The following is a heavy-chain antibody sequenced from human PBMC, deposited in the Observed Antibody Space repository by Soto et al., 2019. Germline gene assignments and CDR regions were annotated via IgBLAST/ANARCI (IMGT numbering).Heavy chain of an antibody. J-gene: IGHJ6*03. V-gene: IGHV1-8*01. CDR1: GYTFTRYD. D-gene: IGHD3-3*01. CDR3: ARGEWPRIPFFGVVMAPGNDNMAV. Sequence: GASVNVSCKASGYTFTRYDINWVRQATGRGLEWMGWMNPNSGNTGYAQKFQGRVTMTRNTSISTAYMELSSLRSEDTAVYYCARGEWPRIPFFGVVMAPGNDNMAVWGKGTPVTVSS. CDR2: MNPNSGNT.